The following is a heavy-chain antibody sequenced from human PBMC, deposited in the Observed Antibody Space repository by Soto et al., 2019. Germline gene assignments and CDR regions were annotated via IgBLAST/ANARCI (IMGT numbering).Heavy chain of an antibody. J-gene: IGHJ5*02. Sequence: QVQLVQSGAEVKKPGSSVKVSCKASGGTFSTYTITWVRQAPGQGLEWMGRIIPIIGIINYAQKFQGRVTISGDXXXGXXYMALTGLRSDDTAVYYCAGDPDSHYNDSHASSYPWGQGTLVTVSS. CDR3: AGDPDSHYNDSHASSYP. CDR1: GGTFSTYT. D-gene: IGHD4-4*01. CDR2: IIPIIGII. V-gene: IGHV1-69*08.